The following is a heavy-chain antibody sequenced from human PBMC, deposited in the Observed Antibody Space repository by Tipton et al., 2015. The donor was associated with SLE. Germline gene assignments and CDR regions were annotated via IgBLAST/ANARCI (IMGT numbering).Heavy chain of an antibody. CDR3: ARRQRGYSYAPFDN. V-gene: IGHV4-39*01. CDR1: GGSISSGDYY. D-gene: IGHD5-18*01. J-gene: IGHJ4*02. CDR2: IHHRGST. Sequence: TLSLTCIVSGGSISSGDYYWGWIRQPPGKGLEWIGGIHHRGSTYYNPSLKSRVTISVDTPKNQFSLKLSSVTAADTAIYYCARRQRGYSYAPFDNWGQGTLVIVSS.